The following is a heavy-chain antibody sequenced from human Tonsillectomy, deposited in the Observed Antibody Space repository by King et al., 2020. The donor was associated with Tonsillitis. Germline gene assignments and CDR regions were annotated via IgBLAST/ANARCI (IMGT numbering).Heavy chain of an antibody. CDR3: AGLWDFDAFDI. J-gene: IGHJ3*02. V-gene: IGHV3-7*01. D-gene: IGHD3/OR15-3a*01. CDR1: GFTFRNYW. Sequence: VQLVESGGGLVQPGGSLRLSCAASGFTFRNYWMKWVRQAPGKGLEWVANIKGDGGVKYYVDSVKGRFTISRDNAENSLYLQMNSLRAEDTALYYCAGLWDFDAFDIWGQGTMVTVSS. CDR2: IKGDGGVK.